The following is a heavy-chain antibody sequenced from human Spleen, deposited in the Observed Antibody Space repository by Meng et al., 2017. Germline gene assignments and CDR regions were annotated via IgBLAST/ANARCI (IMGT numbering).Heavy chain of an antibody. J-gene: IGHJ4*02. CDR3: AKDITPLIAVSGTGVFDA. D-gene: IGHD6-19*01. V-gene: IGHV3-9*01. CDR1: GFTFDDYA. CDR2: ISWNSENI. Sequence: SLKISCAASGFTFDDYAMHWVRQAPGKGLEWVSGISWNSENIAYADSVKGRFTVSRDNAKNSLYLQMNSLRAEDTALYHCAKDITPLIAVSGTGVFDAWGQGTLVTVSS.